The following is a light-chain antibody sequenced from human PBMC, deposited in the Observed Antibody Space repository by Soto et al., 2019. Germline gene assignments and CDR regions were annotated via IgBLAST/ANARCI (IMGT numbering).Light chain of an antibody. J-gene: IGKJ1*01. Sequence: DIPMPQSPSTLSASVGDGVTITCGASQTISSWLAWYQQKPGKAPKLLIHKASTLKSGVSPRSSGSGSGTKFTLTISSLQPDDFATYYCQHYNSYSEAFGQGTKVDI. CDR3: QHYNSYSEA. V-gene: IGKV1-5*03. CDR1: QTISSW. CDR2: KAS.